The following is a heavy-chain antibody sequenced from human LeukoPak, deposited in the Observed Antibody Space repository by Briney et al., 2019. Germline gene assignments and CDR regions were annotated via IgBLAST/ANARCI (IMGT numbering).Heavy chain of an antibody. J-gene: IGHJ4*02. CDR2: IIPIFGTA. V-gene: IGHV1-69*05. Sequence: SVKVPCKASGGTFSSYAISWVRQAPGQGLEWMGRIIPIFGTANYAQKFQGRVTITTDESTSTAYMELSSLRSEDTAVCYCARNVEMASLDYWGQGTLVTVSS. CDR3: ARNVEMASLDY. CDR1: GGTFSSYA. D-gene: IGHD5-24*01.